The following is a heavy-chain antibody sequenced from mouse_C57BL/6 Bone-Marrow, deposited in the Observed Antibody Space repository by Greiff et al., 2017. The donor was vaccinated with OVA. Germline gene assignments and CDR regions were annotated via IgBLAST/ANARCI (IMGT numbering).Heavy chain of an antibody. V-gene: IGHV5-4*01. Sequence: EVKVVESGGGLVKPGGSLKLSCAASGFTFSSYAMSWVCQTPEKRLEWVATISDGGSYTYYPDTVKGRFTISRDNAKNTLFLQMSRLKSEDTAMYYCGREGDYLYAMDYWGKGTSVTVSS. D-gene: IGHD2-4*01. CDR1: GFTFSSYA. J-gene: IGHJ4*01. CDR2: ISDGGSYT. CDR3: GREGDYLYAMDY.